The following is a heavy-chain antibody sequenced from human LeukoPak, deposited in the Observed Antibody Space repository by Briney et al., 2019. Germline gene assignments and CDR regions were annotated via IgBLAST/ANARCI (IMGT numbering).Heavy chain of an antibody. Sequence: ASVKVSCKASGYTFTSYDINWVRQATGQGLEWMGWMNPNSGNAGYAQKFQGRVTMTRNTSISTAYMELSSLRSEDTAVYYCARALWNRWRLVIGYWGQGTLVTVSS. CDR1: GYTFTSYD. V-gene: IGHV1-8*01. J-gene: IGHJ4*02. CDR2: MNPNSGNA. D-gene: IGHD6-19*01. CDR3: ARALWNRWRLVIGY.